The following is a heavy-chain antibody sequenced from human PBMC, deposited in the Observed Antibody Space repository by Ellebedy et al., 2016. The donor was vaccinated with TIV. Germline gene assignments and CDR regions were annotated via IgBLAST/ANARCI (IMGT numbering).Heavy chain of an antibody. CDR2: IYPGDSDT. J-gene: IGHJ5*02. Sequence: GGSLRLXXKGSGYSFTSYWIGWVRQMPGKGPEWMGIIYPGDSDTRYSPSFQGQVTSSADKSISTAYLQWSSLKASDTAMYYCARLQDNWNGGGRSYWFDPWGQGTLVTVSS. V-gene: IGHV5-51*01. D-gene: IGHD1-1*01. CDR1: GYSFTSYW. CDR3: ARLQDNWNGGGRSYWFDP.